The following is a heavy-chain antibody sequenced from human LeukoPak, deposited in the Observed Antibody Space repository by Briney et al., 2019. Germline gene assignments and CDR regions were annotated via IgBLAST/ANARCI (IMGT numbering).Heavy chain of an antibody. Sequence: PSKTLSLTCTVSGGSISSHYWSWIRRPAGKGLEWIGRIYTSGSTNYNASLKSRVSMSVDTSKNQFSLKLSSVTAADTAVFYCARENSGSYREFDYWGQGTLVTLSS. CDR1: GGSISSHY. CDR2: IYTSGST. CDR3: ARENSGSYREFDY. D-gene: IGHD1-26*01. J-gene: IGHJ4*02. V-gene: IGHV4-4*07.